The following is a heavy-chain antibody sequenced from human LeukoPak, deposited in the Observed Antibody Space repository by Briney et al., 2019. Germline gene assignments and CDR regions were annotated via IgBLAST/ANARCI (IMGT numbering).Heavy chain of an antibody. CDR1: GFTFSSYG. J-gene: IGHJ6*02. Sequence: GGSLRLSCAASGFTFSSYGMHWVRQAPGKGLEWVAVISYDGSNKYYADSVKGRFTISRDNSKNTLYLQMNSLRAEDTAVYYCAKDRRLYSSGWHYHGMDVWGQGTTVTVSS. CDR2: ISYDGSNK. V-gene: IGHV3-30*18. CDR3: AKDRRLYSSGWHYHGMDV. D-gene: IGHD6-19*01.